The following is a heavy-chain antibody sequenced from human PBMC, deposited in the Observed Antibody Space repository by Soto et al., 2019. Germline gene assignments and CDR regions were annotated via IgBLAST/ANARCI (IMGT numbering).Heavy chain of an antibody. CDR3: TRDCVHITDFDYRYYGLDV. Sequence: HPGGSLRLSCRGSGFSFGDYAINWFRQSPGNGLECVGFIRSKVYGGTIEYAASVKGRFSISRDDSKSIAYLQMNSLRTDDTAVYYCTRDCVHITDFDYRYYGLDVWGPGXTVTVSS. CDR2: IRSKVYGGTI. J-gene: IGHJ6*02. CDR1: GFSFGDYA. V-gene: IGHV3-49*03. D-gene: IGHD3-16*01.